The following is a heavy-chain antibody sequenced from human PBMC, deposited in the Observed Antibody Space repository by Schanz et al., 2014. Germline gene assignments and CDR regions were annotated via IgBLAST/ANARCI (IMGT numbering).Heavy chain of an antibody. J-gene: IGHJ5*02. D-gene: IGHD1-1*01. CDR3: TRDVRLDRRGNWFDP. Sequence: EVQLVESGGGLVQPGGSLKLSCAASGLIFSNYVMSWVRQAPGKGLEWVSSISTSGTYMYIADSLKGRLTISRDNSKNTLYLQMDSLRAEDTAVYYCTRDVRLDRRGNWFDPWGQGTLVTVSA. V-gene: IGHV3-23*04. CDR2: ISTSGTYM. CDR1: GLIFSNYV.